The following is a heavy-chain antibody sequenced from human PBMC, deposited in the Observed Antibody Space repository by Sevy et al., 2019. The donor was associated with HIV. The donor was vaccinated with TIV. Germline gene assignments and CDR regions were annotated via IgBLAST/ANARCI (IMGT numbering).Heavy chain of an antibody. CDR3: ARASQQLVLLREYYFDY. CDR2: ISSSSSYI. J-gene: IGHJ4*02. CDR1: AFTFNIYS. Sequence: GGSLRLSCAASAFTFNIYSMNWVRQAPGKGLEWVSSISSSSSYIYYADSLKGRFTVSRDNAKNSLYLQMNSLRAEDTAVYYCARASQQLVLLREYYFDYWGQGTLVTVSS. D-gene: IGHD6-13*01. V-gene: IGHV3-21*01.